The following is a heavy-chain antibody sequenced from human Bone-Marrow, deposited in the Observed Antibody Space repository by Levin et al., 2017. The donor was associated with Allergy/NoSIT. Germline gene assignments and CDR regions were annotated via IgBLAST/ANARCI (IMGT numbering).Heavy chain of an antibody. CDR1: GDSINSYY. Sequence: SETLSLTCTVSGDSINSYYWGWIRQPPGKGLEFVGFSYFSGSTHYNPSLKSRVSILVDTSKNHFSLRLTSVTAAYTAVYFCARFPVPVKAYAADIWGQGTLVSVSS. D-gene: IGHD3-16*02. CDR2: SYFSGST. CDR3: ARFPVPVKAYAADI. J-gene: IGHJ3*02. V-gene: IGHV4-59*08.